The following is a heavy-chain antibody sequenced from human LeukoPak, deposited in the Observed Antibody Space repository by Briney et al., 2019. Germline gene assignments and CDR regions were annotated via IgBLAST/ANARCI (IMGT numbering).Heavy chain of an antibody. CDR2: ISGSGGAT. Sequence: PGGSLRLSCAASGFTFSNYAMNWVRQAPGKGLEWVSGISGSGGATYYADSVKGRFTVSRDDPHNTLYLQMNSVRAEDTAVYFCARGGVDHYGSGTYYLMYYFDHWGQGALVTVSS. D-gene: IGHD3-10*01. V-gene: IGHV3-23*01. J-gene: IGHJ4*02. CDR1: GFTFSNYA. CDR3: ARGGVDHYGSGTYYLMYYFDH.